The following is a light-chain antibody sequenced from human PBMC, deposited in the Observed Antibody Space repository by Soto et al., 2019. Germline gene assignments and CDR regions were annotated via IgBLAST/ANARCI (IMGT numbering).Light chain of an antibody. CDR2: GNS. J-gene: IGLJ3*02. Sequence: QSVLTQPPSVSGAPGQRVTISCTGSSSNIGAGYDVHWYQQLPGTAPKLLIYGNSNRPSGVPDRFSASKSGTSASLAITGRQAEDEDDYYCQSYDSGLSSWVFGGGTKLTVL. CDR1: SSNIGAGYD. V-gene: IGLV1-40*01. CDR3: QSYDSGLSSWV.